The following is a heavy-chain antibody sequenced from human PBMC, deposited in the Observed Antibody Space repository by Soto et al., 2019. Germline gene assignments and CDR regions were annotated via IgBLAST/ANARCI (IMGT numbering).Heavy chain of an antibody. D-gene: IGHD4-17*01. V-gene: IGHV3-30*09. Sequence: QVSLVESGGGVVQPGRSLRLSCAASGFTFSSHSMHWVRQAPGKGLEWVAVISSDGINKYYADSVTGRFAVSRDNSKNTLYLQLNSLRAEDTAVYYCARGPTTVEVGIDYWGQGTLVTVSP. J-gene: IGHJ4*02. CDR3: ARGPTTVEVGIDY. CDR2: ISSDGINK. CDR1: GFTFSSHS.